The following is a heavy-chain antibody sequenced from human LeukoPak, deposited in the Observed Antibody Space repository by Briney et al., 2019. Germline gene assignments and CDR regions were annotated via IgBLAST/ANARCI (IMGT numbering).Heavy chain of an antibody. CDR1: GFTFSSYA. J-gene: IGHJ3*02. CDR2: ISGSGGST. V-gene: IGHV3-23*01. Sequence: GGSLRLSCAASGFTFSSYAMSWVRQAPGKGLEWVSAISGSGGSTYYADSVKGRFTISRDNSKNTLYLQMNSLRAEDTAVYYCAKDPPYSSSWYQPGGGGAFDIWGQGTTVTVSS. CDR3: AKDPPYSSSWYQPGGGGAFDI. D-gene: IGHD6-13*01.